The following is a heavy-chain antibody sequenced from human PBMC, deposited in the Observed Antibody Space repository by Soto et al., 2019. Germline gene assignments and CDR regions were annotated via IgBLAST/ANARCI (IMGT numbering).Heavy chain of an antibody. CDR2: IIPILGIA. CDR3: ARERLPSGSYFDY. V-gene: IGHV1-69*08. D-gene: IGHD1-26*01. J-gene: IGHJ4*02. CDR1: GGTFSSYT. Sequence: QVQLVQSGAEVKKPGSSVKVSCKASGGTFSSYTISWVRQAPGQGLEWMGRIIPILGIANYGQGFQGRVTXHXEXXKSTAYMALISLTPEGTAVYYCARERLPSGSYFDYWGQGTLNTVSS.